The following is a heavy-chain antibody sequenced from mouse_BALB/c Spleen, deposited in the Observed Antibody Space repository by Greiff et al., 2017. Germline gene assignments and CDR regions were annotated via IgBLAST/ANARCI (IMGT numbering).Heavy chain of an antibody. D-gene: IGHD2-1*01. J-gene: IGHJ2*01. V-gene: IGHV14-3*02. CDR1: GFNIKDTY. CDR2: IDPANGNT. Sequence: EVQLQQSGAELVKPGASVKLSCTASGFNIKDTYMHWVKQRPEQGLEWIGRIDPANGNTKYDPKFQGKATITADKSSNTAYLQLSSLTSEDTAVYYCASPYGNYEEYYFDYWGQGTTLTVSS. CDR3: ASPYGNYEEYYFDY.